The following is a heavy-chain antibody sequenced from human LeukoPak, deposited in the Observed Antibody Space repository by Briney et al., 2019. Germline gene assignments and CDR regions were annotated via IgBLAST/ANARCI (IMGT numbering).Heavy chain of an antibody. V-gene: IGHV4-59*08. CDR1: GGSISSYF. J-gene: IGHJ3*02. Sequence: SETLSLTCAVSGGSISSYFWSWMRQPPGKVLEWVGYMSYSGSTVYNPSLKSRVTISVDTSKNHIYLKMNSVTAADTAVYYCATSENKRSISRPDVFDIWGQGTMVTVSS. D-gene: IGHD6-6*01. CDR3: ATSENKRSISRPDVFDI. CDR2: MSYSGST.